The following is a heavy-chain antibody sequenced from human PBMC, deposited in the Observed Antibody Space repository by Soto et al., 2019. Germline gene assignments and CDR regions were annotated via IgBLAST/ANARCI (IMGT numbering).Heavy chain of an antibody. CDR2: ISGSGGSR. CDR3: AKCIAVAGTRGWFDP. Sequence: LRLSCAASGFTFSSYAMSWVRQAPGKGLEWVSAISGSGGSRYYADSVKGRFTISRDNSKNTLYLQMNSLRAEDTAVYYCAKCIAVAGTRGWFDPWGQGTLVTVSS. D-gene: IGHD6-19*01. CDR1: GFTFSSYA. V-gene: IGHV3-23*01. J-gene: IGHJ5*02.